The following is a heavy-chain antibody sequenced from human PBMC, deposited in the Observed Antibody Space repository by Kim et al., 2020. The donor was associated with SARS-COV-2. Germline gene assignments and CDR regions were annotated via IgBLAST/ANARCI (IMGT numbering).Heavy chain of an antibody. Sequence: YYADSVKGRFTISRDNSKNSLYLQMNSLRTEDTALYYCAKDPQSGSLEDIWGQGTMVTVSS. D-gene: IGHD1-26*01. CDR3: AKDPQSGSLEDI. V-gene: IGHV3-43*01. J-gene: IGHJ3*02.